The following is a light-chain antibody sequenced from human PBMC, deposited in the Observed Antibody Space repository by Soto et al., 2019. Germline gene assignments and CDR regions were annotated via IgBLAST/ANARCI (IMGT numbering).Light chain of an antibody. CDR1: QNIFSS. CDR2: AAS. Sequence: DIQMTQSPSSLSASVGDRVTITCRAGQNIFSSLNWYQQKPGKAPKLLIYAASSLQSGVPSRFSGSGSGTDFTLTISSLQPEDFATYYCQQSYSTPHTFGQGTRLEIK. J-gene: IGKJ5*01. CDR3: QQSYSTPHT. V-gene: IGKV1-39*01.